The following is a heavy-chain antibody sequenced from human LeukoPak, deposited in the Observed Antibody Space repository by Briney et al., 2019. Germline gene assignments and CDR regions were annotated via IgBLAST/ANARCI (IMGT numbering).Heavy chain of an antibody. J-gene: IGHJ4*02. Sequence: SETLSLTCTVSGCSLSDYYWSWIRQPPGKGLEWIGEIGGRTGITNYNPSLKSRAALSLDTSENHFSLTLHSVTAADTAVYYCARVPLRFLEPFDYWGQGTLVTVSS. V-gene: IGHV4-34*01. CDR1: GCSLSDYY. CDR2: IGGRTGIT. D-gene: IGHD3-3*01. CDR3: ARVPLRFLEPFDY.